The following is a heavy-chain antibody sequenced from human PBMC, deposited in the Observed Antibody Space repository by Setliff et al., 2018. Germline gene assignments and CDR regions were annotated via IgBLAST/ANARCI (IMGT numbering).Heavy chain of an antibody. CDR3: SRLVRFCTRTVCQRLSGDDY. V-gene: IGHV1-8*01. J-gene: IGHJ4*02. Sequence: GASVKVSCKASGYSFTSYDINWVRLAAGQGLEWMGWVSPIDDGKPGYAQKFQGRVTITWVTSISTAYMELRSLRSDDTAVYLCSRLVRFCTRTVCQRLSGDDYWGQGTLVTVSS. CDR2: VSPIDDGKP. CDR1: GYSFTSYD. D-gene: IGHD3-10*02.